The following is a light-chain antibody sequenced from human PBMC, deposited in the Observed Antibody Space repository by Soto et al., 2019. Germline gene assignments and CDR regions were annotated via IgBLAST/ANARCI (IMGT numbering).Light chain of an antibody. Sequence: EIVLTQSPATLSLSPGERATLSCRASQSVSSYLAWYQHKPGQAPSLLIYGASNRATDIPARFSGRGSGTDFTLTISSLASGDSAVYYWQQRDKWPRTFGQGTKLEIK. CDR1: QSVSSY. CDR2: GAS. V-gene: IGKV3-11*01. CDR3: QQRDKWPRT. J-gene: IGKJ2*01.